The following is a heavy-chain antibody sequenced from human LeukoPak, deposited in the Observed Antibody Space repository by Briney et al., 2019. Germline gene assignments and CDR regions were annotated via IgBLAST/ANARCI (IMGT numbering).Heavy chain of an antibody. CDR2: ISGSGVTT. CDR3: AKDLGRGYSYGPYYFDY. Sequence: GGSLRLSCAASGFTFNSYAMAWVRQAPGKGLEWVSAISGSGVTTYYADSVRGRFTISRDNSKNTLYLQMNSLRAEDTAVYYCAKDLGRGYSYGPYYFDYWGQGTLVTVSS. V-gene: IGHV3-23*01. CDR1: GFTFNSYA. D-gene: IGHD5-18*01. J-gene: IGHJ4*02.